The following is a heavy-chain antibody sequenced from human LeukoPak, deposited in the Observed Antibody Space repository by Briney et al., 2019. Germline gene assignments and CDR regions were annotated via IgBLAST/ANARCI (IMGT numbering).Heavy chain of an antibody. CDR3: ARDSMVGVPINYYYYGMDV. D-gene: IGHD1-26*01. Sequence: PGGSLRLSCAASGFTFSDYYMSWVRQAPGKGLEWVANIKQDGSEKYYVDSVKGRFTISRDNAKNSVYLQMNRLGAEDTAVYYCARDSMVGVPINYYYYGMDVWGQGTTVTVSS. CDR1: GFTFSDYY. V-gene: IGHV3-7*01. J-gene: IGHJ6*02. CDR2: IKQDGSEK.